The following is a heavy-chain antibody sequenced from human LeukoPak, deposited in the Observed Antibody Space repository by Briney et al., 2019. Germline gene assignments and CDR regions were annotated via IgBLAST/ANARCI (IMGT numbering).Heavy chain of an antibody. CDR2: ISPTGGTT. V-gene: IGHV3-23*01. J-gene: IGHJ4*02. Sequence: GGSLRLSCAASGFIFSTYAMSWVRQGPGKGLEWVSIISPTGGTTYYADSVKGRFTISRDNSKDTLYLQMSDLRAEDTAIYYCAKHPASGNFDYWGQGTLVTVSS. CDR1: GFIFSTYA. CDR3: AKHPASGNFDY.